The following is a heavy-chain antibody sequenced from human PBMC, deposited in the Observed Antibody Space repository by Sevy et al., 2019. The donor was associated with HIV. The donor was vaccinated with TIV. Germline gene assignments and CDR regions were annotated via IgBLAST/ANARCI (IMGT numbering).Heavy chain of an antibody. Sequence: GGSLRLSCAASGFTVIYSYMSWVRQALGRGLEWVATIYSGGGTDYPDSVKGRFTISRDNSKNSLYLQMNNLRDEDTAVYYCAREWGYCSGGSCYPHNWFDPWGQGTLVTVSS. CDR3: AREWGYCSGGSCYPHNWFDP. CDR2: IYSGGGT. D-gene: IGHD2-15*01. V-gene: IGHV3-53*01. CDR1: GFTVIYSY. J-gene: IGHJ5*02.